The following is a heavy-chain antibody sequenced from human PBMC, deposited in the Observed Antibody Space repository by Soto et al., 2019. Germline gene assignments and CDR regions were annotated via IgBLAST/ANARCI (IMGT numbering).Heavy chain of an antibody. D-gene: IGHD6-19*01. J-gene: IGHJ5*02. CDR2: IYRSGVT. CDR3: AGMPYTSGLRFDP. Sequence: SETLSLTCNMSGDSYSISTYSWSWIRQPPGKALQWIGFIYRSGVTSYNPSLASRVSISLDRSNNQCSLKLKSVTAADTAVYFCAGMPYTSGLRFDPWGPGTLVTVSS. CDR1: GDSYSISTYS. V-gene: IGHV4-30-2*01.